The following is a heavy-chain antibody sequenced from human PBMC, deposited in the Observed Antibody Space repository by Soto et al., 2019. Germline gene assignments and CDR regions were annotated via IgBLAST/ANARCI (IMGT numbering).Heavy chain of an antibody. D-gene: IGHD3-10*01. CDR3: ARARGYFDY. CDR2: IYYSGST. CDR1: GGSISSYY. V-gene: IGHV4-59*01. J-gene: IGHJ4*02. Sequence: SETLSLTCTVSGGSISSYYWSWIRQPPGKGLEWIGYIYYSGSTNYNPSLKSRVTISVDTSKNQFSLKLSSVTAADTAVYYCARARGYFDYWGQGTLVTVSS.